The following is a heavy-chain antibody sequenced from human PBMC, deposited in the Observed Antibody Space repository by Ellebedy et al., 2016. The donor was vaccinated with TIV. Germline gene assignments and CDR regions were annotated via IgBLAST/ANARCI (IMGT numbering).Heavy chain of an antibody. CDR2: IRSKVNSYAT. V-gene: IGHV3-73*01. Sequence: GGSLRLXCATSGFTFSGSAMHWVRQTSGKGLEWVGRIRSKVNSYATAYAASVKGRFTISRDDSKNTAYLQMNSLKTEDTAVYYCTRHVDIYWNDGYDYWGQGTLVTVSS. CDR3: TRHVDIYWNDGYDY. J-gene: IGHJ4*02. D-gene: IGHD1-1*01. CDR1: GFTFSGSA.